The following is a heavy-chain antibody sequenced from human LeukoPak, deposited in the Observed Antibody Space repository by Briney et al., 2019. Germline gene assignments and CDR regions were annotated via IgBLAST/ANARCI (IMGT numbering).Heavy chain of an antibody. V-gene: IGHV7-4-1*02. CDR1: GYSFTTYG. Sequence: GASVKVSCKAPGYSFTTYGIYWVRQAPGQGLEWMGWINTDTGKPTYAQGFTGRFVLSLDTSVTTAYLQISSLKAEDTAVYYCARGIGIGVVLMVHGNMDVWGKGTTVTVSS. CDR3: ARGIGIGVVLMVHGNMDV. CDR2: INTDTGKP. D-gene: IGHD2-8*01. J-gene: IGHJ6*03.